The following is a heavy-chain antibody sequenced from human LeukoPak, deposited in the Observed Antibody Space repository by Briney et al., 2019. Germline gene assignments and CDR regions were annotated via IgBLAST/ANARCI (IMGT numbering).Heavy chain of an antibody. CDR1: GGSFSGYY. V-gene: IGHV4-34*01. Sequence: SETLSLTCAVYGGSFSGYYWSWIRQPPGKGLEWIGEINHSGSTNYNPSLKSRVTISVDTSKNQFSLKLSSVTAADTAVYYCASRDGHNWFDPWGQGTLVTVCS. CDR3: ASRDGHNWFDP. D-gene: IGHD5-24*01. CDR2: INHSGST. J-gene: IGHJ5*02.